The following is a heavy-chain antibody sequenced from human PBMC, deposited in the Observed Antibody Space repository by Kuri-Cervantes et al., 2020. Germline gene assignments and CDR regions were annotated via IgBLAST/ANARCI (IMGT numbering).Heavy chain of an antibody. J-gene: IGHJ4*02. Sequence: ASVKVSCKASGYTFTSYDINWVRQATGQGLEWMGWMNPNSGNTGYAQKFQGRVTMTRNTSISTAYMELSSLRSEDTAVYYCARGGRPTVTFYFDYWGQGTLVTVSS. V-gene: IGHV1-8*01. CDR3: ARGGRPTVTFYFDY. CDR1: GYTFTSYD. CDR2: MNPNSGNT. D-gene: IGHD4-17*01.